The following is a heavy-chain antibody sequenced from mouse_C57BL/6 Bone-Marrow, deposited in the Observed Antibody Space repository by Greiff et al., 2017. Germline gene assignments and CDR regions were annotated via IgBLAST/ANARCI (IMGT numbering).Heavy chain of an antibody. CDR3: TTDYGSSYPSWLAY. D-gene: IGHD1-1*01. J-gene: IGHJ3*01. CDR1: GFNINDDY. Sequence: EVKLVESGAELVRPGASVKLSCTASGFNINDDYMQWVKQRPEQGLEWIGRIDPENGDTEYASKFQGKATITADTSSNTAYLQLSSLTSEDTAVYYCTTDYGSSYPSWLAYWGQGTRVTVSA. V-gene: IGHV14-4*01. CDR2: IDPENGDT.